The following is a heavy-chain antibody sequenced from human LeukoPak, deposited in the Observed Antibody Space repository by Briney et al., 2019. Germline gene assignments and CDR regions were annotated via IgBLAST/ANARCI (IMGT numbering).Heavy chain of an antibody. V-gene: IGHV3-48*02. CDR1: GFTFSSYS. D-gene: IGHD3-3*01. CDR2: ISSSSSTI. CDR3: ARGSIFGVVRYYFDY. J-gene: IGHJ4*02. Sequence: GGSLRLSCAASGFTFSSYSMNWVRQAPGKGLEWVSYISSSSSTIYYVDSVKGRFTISRDNAKNSLYLQMNSLRDEDTAVYYCARGSIFGVVRYYFDYWGQGTLVTVSS.